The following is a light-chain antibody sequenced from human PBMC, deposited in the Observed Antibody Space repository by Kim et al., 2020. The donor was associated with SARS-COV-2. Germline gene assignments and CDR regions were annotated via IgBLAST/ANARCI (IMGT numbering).Light chain of an antibody. CDR1: SSDVGGYNY. V-gene: IGLV2-11*01. CDR2: DVT. Sequence: LTQPRSVSGSPGQSVTISCTGTSSDVGGYNYVSWYQQHPVKAPKLIIYDVTKRPSGVPDRFSGSKSGDTASLTISGLQGDDEADYYCCSYAGSYTWVFGGGTQLTVL. CDR3: CSYAGSYTWV. J-gene: IGLJ3*02.